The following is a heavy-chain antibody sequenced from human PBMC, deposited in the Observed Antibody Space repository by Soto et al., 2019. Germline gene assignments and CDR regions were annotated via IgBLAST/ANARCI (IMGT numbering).Heavy chain of an antibody. CDR2: IYSGGST. V-gene: IGHV3-53*01. CDR1: GFTVSSNY. Sequence: GSLRLSCAASGFTVSSNYMSWVRQAPGKGLEWVSVIYSGGSTYYADSVKGRFTISRDNSKNTLYLQMNSLRAEDTAVYYCERSAYYDILTGYCMAFDCWRQGTLVPASS. CDR3: ERSAYYDILTGYCMAFDC. J-gene: IGHJ4*02. D-gene: IGHD3-9*01.